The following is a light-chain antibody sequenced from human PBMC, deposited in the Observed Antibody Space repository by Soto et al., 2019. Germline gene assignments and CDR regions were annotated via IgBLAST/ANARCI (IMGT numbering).Light chain of an antibody. Sequence: EIVLTQSPATLSLSPGERATLSCRASHSVSNYLAWYQQKPGQAPRLLIYDAFNRATGIPARFSGSGSGTDFTLTISSLEPEDFAVYYCQHRSNWPLTFGGGTKVEIK. CDR1: HSVSNY. J-gene: IGKJ4*01. CDR2: DAF. CDR3: QHRSNWPLT. V-gene: IGKV3-11*01.